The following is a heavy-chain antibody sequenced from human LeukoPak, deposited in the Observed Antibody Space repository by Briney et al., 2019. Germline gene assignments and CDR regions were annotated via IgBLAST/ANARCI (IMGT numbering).Heavy chain of an antibody. CDR3: ARRGDILTGYPDFDY. D-gene: IGHD3-9*01. Sequence: PSQTLSLTCTVSGGSISSGGYYWGWIRQPPGKGLEWIGCIYYSGSTYYNPSLKSRVTISVDTSKNQFSLKLSSVTAADTAVYYCARRGDILTGYPDFDYWGQGTLVTVSS. CDR2: IYYSGST. J-gene: IGHJ4*02. CDR1: GGSISSGGYY. V-gene: IGHV4-39*07.